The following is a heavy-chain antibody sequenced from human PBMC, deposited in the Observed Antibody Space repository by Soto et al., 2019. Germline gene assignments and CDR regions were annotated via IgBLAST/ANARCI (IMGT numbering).Heavy chain of an antibody. J-gene: IGHJ4*02. Sequence: SETLSLTCAVYGGSFIGYYCTFFRHPPFKGLEWIGKMYHSGGADYSPSLKSRVTISADSSKNHFSLRLTGVTAADTAVYYCATGNVDSMLEYWGQGTQVTVSS. D-gene: IGHD3-3*01. CDR3: ATGNVDSMLEY. CDR1: GGSFIGYY. CDR2: MYHSGGA. V-gene: IGHV4-34*01.